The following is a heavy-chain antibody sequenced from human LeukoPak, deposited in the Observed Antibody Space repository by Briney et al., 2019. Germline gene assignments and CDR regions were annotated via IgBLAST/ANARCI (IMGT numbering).Heavy chain of an antibody. CDR3: ARADYYGSGSPYPDY. V-gene: IGHV3-7*05. CDR2: IKQDGGEK. J-gene: IGHJ4*02. Sequence: GGSLRLCCAASVYSFSNYLVRSGRQAPAKGLGMVANIKQDGGEKYHVCSVKGRVNISRDNAKNSLFLQMNSLRAEDTAVYYCARADYYGSGSPYPDYWGQGTLVTVSS. D-gene: IGHD3-10*01. CDR1: VYSFSNYL.